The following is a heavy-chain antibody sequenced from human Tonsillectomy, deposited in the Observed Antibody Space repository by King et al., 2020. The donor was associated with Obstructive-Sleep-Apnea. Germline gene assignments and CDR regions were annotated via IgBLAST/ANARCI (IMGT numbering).Heavy chain of an antibody. CDR3: ARRYYDSSGPFDY. V-gene: IGHV4-59*08. CDR2: IYYSGST. CDR1: GGSISSYY. Sequence: VQLQESGPGLVKPSETLSLTCTVSGGSISSYYWSWIRQPPGKGLEWIGYIYYSGSTNYNPCLKSRVTISLDTSQNQFSLKLSSVTAADTAVYYCARRYYDSSGPFDYWGQGTLVTVSS. D-gene: IGHD3-22*01. J-gene: IGHJ4*02.